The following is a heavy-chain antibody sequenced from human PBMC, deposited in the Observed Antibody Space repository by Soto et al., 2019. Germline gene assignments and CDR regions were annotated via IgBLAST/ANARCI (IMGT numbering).Heavy chain of an antibody. CDR3: ARDRSIVATIDNYYYYMDV. CDR2: IYYSGST. CDR1: GGSISSYY. V-gene: IGHV4-59*12. D-gene: IGHD5-12*01. J-gene: IGHJ6*03. Sequence: PSETLSLTCTVSGGSISSYYWSWIRQPPGKGLEWIGYIYYSGSTYYSPSLTSRVTISVDTSKNQFSLKLSSVTAADTAVYYCARDRSIVATIDNYYYYMDVWCKGTTVTVSS.